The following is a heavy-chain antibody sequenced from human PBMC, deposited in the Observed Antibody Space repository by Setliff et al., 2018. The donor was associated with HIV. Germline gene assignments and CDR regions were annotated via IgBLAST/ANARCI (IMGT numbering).Heavy chain of an antibody. CDR3: ARGVSVVTYISGWYDRYYLDS. V-gene: IGHV1-69*13. CDR1: GGTFSNYA. J-gene: IGHJ4*02. D-gene: IGHD6-19*01. CDR2: IIPMFGTT. Sequence: SVKVSCKASGGTFSNYAISWGRQVPGQGLGWMGEIIPMFGTTNYAQKFQGRVTITADESTTTVYMELSSLRSDDTAVYYCARGVSVVTYISGWYDRYYLDSWGQGTLVTVSS.